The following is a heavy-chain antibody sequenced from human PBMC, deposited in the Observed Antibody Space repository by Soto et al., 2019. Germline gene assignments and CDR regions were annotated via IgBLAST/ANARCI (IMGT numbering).Heavy chain of an antibody. Sequence: LRLSCAASGFTFSSYSMNWVRQAPGKGLEWVSSISSSSSYIYYADSVKGRFTISRDNAKNSLYLQMNSLRAEDTAVYYCARDPEYSSSGWFDPWGQGTLVTVSS. D-gene: IGHD6-6*01. CDR2: ISSSSSYI. CDR3: ARDPEYSSSGWFDP. CDR1: GFTFSSYS. V-gene: IGHV3-21*01. J-gene: IGHJ5*02.